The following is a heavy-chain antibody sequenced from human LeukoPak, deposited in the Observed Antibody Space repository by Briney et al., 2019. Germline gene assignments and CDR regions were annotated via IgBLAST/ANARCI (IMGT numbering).Heavy chain of an antibody. Sequence: SETLSLTCAVYGGSFSGYYWSWVRQPPGKGLEWIGEINHSGSTNYNPSLKSRVTISVDTSKNQFSLKLSSVTAADTAVYYCARRGNYDFPYYYYYYMDVWGKGTTVTVSS. D-gene: IGHD3-3*01. CDR3: ARRGNYDFPYYYYYYMDV. CDR2: INHSGST. J-gene: IGHJ6*03. CDR1: GGSFSGYY. V-gene: IGHV4-34*01.